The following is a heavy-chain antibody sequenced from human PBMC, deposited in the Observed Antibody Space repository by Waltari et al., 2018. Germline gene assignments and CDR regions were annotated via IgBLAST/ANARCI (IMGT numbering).Heavy chain of an antibody. Sequence: QVQLVESGGGVVQPGRSLRLSCAASGFTFSSYAMPWVRQAPGMGLGWVAVISYDGSNKYYADSVKGRFTISRDNSKNTLYLQMNSLRAEDTAVYYCARDRGPYYDSSGSPFDYWGQGTLVTVSS. J-gene: IGHJ4*02. CDR3: ARDRGPYYDSSGSPFDY. D-gene: IGHD3-22*01. CDR1: GFTFSSYA. V-gene: IGHV3-30-3*01. CDR2: ISYDGSNK.